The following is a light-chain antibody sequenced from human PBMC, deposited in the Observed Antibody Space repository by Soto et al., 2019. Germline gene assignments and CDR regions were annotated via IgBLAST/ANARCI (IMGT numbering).Light chain of an antibody. CDR3: CSYAGSSPVLDV. J-gene: IGLJ1*01. V-gene: IGLV2-23*03. CDR2: EGS. Sequence: QSALTQPASVSGSPVQSITISCTGTSSDVGSYNLVSLYQQHPGKAPKLMIYEGSKRPSGVSNRFSGSKSGNTASLTISGLQAEDEADYYCCSYAGSSPVLDVFGTGTMVTVL. CDR1: SSDVGSYNL.